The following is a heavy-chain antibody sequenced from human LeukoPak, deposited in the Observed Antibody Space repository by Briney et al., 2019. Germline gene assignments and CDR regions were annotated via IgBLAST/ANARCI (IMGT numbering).Heavy chain of an antibody. D-gene: IGHD1/OR15-1a*01. J-gene: IGHJ3*02. CDR3: ARWNSLDI. CDR2: IKQDGSEK. V-gene: IGHV3-7*03. Sequence: GGSLRLSCSASGFTFSDYRMNWVRQAPGKGLGWVAHIKQDGSEKYYVDSVKGRFTISGDNGKNSLYLQMNSLRAEDTAVYYCARWNSLDIWGQGTMVTVSS. CDR1: GFTFSDYR.